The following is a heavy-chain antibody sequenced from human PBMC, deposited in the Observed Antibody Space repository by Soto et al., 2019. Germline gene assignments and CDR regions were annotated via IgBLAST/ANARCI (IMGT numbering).Heavy chain of an antibody. D-gene: IGHD3-22*01. Sequence: EVQLVESGGGLVQPGGSLRLSCAASGFTFRNYWMHWVRQVPGKGLAWVSRISSDGRTITYADSVKGRFTISRDNAKKTLYLEMNSLRAEDTAVYYCARAESGRYDSSGYYLNWFDPWGQGTMVTVSS. CDR2: ISSDGRTI. CDR1: GFTFRNYW. CDR3: ARAESGRYDSSGYYLNWFDP. V-gene: IGHV3-74*01. J-gene: IGHJ5*02.